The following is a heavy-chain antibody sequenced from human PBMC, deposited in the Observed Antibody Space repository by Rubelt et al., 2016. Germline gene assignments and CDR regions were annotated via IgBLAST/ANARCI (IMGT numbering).Heavy chain of an antibody. V-gene: IGHV3-13*04. J-gene: IGHJ4*02. CDR2: IGTAGDT. D-gene: IGHD3-22*01. CDR3: ARDMDSSGFDY. Sequence: GLEWVSAIGTAGDTYYPGSVKGRFTISRENAKNSLYLQMNSLRAGDTAVYYCARDMDSSGFDYWGQGTLVTVSS.